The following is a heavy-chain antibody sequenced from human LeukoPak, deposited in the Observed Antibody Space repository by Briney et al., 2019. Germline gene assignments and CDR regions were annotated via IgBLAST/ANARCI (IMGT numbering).Heavy chain of an antibody. J-gene: IGHJ4*02. CDR2: IYYSGST. Sequence: NWVRQAPGKGLEWIGYIYYSGSTYYNPSLKSRVTISVDTSKNQFSLKLSSVTAADTAVYYCASSSGDYGGNYFDYWGQGTLVTVSS. V-gene: IGHV4-31*02. D-gene: IGHD4-23*01. CDR3: ASSSGDYGGNYFDY.